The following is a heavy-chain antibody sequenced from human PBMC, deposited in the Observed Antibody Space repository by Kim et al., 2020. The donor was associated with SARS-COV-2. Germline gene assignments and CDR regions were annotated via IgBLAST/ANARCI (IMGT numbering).Heavy chain of an antibody. CDR1: GFTFSTYE. D-gene: IGHD2-2*01. V-gene: IGHV3-48*03. Sequence: GGSLRLSCAASGFTFSTYEMNWVRQAPGMGLVWVSYISRSGGFRFYADSVKGRFTISRDNTNNSLYLQMNSLRAEDTAVYYCARGAYCTNPSCYAYNWF. CDR3: ARGAYCTNPSCYAYNWF. J-gene: IGHJ5*01. CDR2: ISRSGGFR.